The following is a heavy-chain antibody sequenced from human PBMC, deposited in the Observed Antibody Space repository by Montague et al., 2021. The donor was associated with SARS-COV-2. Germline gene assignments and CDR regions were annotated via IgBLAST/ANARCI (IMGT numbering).Heavy chain of an antibody. Sequence: NEYALSVKSRITITPDTSKNQLSLQLTSVTPEDTAVYYCTRAVWGGQDYWGHGSLVTVSS. J-gene: IGHJ4*01. V-gene: IGHV6-1*01. D-gene: IGHD3-10*01. CDR3: TRAVWGGQDY. CDR2: N.